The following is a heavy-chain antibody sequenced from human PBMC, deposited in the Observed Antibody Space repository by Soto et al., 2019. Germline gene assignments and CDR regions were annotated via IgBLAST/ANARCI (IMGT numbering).Heavy chain of an antibody. Sequence: GYPGLSCAASGLTFSDYYMTWIRHAPGKGLEWVSYISTSDSIYYADSVKGRFTISRDNAKNSLYLQMNSLRAEDTAVYYCERDLGYYDSSGYFDYSGEATMVTLSS. D-gene: IGHD3-22*01. CDR1: GLTFSDYY. J-gene: IGHJ4*02. CDR2: ISTSDSI. V-gene: IGHV3-11*01. CDR3: ERDLGYYDSSGYFDY.